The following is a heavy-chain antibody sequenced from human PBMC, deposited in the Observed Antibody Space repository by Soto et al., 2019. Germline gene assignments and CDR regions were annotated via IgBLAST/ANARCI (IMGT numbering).Heavy chain of an antibody. V-gene: IGHV1-69*01. Sequence: QVQLVQSGAEVKSPGSSVKVACKASGGTFSNYAINWVRQAPGHDLEWMGDIAPMFGKAIYAQKFQVRVTITADESTSTAYMALSGLTSADTALYYCAREVQVHTPFFAHWGQGTLVTVSS. CDR3: AREVQVHTPFFAH. CDR2: IAPMFGKA. CDR1: GGTFSNYA. J-gene: IGHJ4*02. D-gene: IGHD3-10*01.